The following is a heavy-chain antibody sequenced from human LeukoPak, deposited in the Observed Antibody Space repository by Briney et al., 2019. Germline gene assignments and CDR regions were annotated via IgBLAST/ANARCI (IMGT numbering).Heavy chain of an antibody. J-gene: IGHJ4*02. V-gene: IGHV3-30*02. CDR2: VRYDGINK. CDR3: ANGGTLDY. Sequence: GGSLRLSCAASGFTFNNYGMHWVRQAPGKGLEWVAFVRYDGINKYYADSVKGRFTISSDNSINTLYLQMNSLRAEDTAVYYCANGGTLDYWGQGTPVTVSS. D-gene: IGHD1-26*01. CDR1: GFTFNNYG.